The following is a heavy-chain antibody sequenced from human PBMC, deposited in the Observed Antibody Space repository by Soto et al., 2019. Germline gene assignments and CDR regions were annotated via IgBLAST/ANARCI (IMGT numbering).Heavy chain of an antibody. CDR3: VRENYYYGMDV. J-gene: IGHJ6*02. V-gene: IGHV3-66*01. CDR2: INNAGTT. Sequence: DVQLVESGGTLVQPGGSLKLSCAASGFDVSVNFMTWVRQAPGKGLEWVSSINNAGTTFYADSVKGRFTISRDDSKNTLFLQMNSLRVEDTAMYYCVRENYYYGMDVWGQGTAVTVSS. CDR1: GFDVSVNF.